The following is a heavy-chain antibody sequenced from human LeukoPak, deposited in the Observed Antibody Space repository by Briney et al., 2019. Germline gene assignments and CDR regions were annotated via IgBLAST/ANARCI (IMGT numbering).Heavy chain of an antibody. V-gene: IGHV3-21*01. J-gene: IGHJ3*02. CDR1: GGSFSGYY. Sequence: ETLSLTCAVYGGSFSGYYWSWIRQAPGKGLEWVSSISSSSSYIYYADSVKGRFTISRDNAKNSLYLQMNSLRAEDTAVYYCASGGDAFDIWGQGTMVTVSS. CDR3: ASGGDAFDI. CDR2: ISSSSSYI.